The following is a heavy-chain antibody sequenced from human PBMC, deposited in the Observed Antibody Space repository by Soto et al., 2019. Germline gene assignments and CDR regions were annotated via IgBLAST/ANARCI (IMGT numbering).Heavy chain of an antibody. Sequence: EVQLVESGGGLVQPGRSLRLSCAASGFTFDDYAMHWVRQAPGKGLEWVSGISWNSGTIGYADSVKGRFTISRDNAKNSLYLQMNSLRAEDTALYYCAPWGSYRLNDAFDIWGQGTMVTVSS. V-gene: IGHV3-9*01. CDR2: ISWNSGTI. D-gene: IGHD3-16*02. CDR3: APWGSYRLNDAFDI. J-gene: IGHJ3*02. CDR1: GFTFDDYA.